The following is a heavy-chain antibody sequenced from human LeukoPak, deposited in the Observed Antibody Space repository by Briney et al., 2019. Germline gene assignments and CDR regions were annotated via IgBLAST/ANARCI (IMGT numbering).Heavy chain of an antibody. J-gene: IGHJ4*02. CDR1: GFTFSGYA. D-gene: IGHD3-22*01. V-gene: IGHV3-23*01. CDR2: ISAGGST. CDR3: AKRGQYYYGSSGYYYQD. Sequence: GGSLRLSCAASGFTFSGYAMSWVRQAPGKGLEWVSAISAGGSTYYADSVKGRFTISRDNSRNTLYLQMNSLRAEDTGVYYCAKRGQYYYGSSGYYYQDWGQGTLVIVSS.